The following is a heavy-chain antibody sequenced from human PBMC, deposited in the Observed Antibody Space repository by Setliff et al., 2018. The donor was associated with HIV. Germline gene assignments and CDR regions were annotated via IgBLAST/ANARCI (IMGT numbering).Heavy chain of an antibody. CDR3: ARSVIGYYYYGMDV. J-gene: IGHJ6*02. CDR1: GFTFSDYA. Sequence: PGGSLRLSCAASGFTFSDYAMTWVRQPPGKGLEWVSAISGAGATTYYADSVKGRFTISRDNSKNTLYLQMNSLRAEDTAVYYCARSVIGYYYYGMDVWGQGTLVTVSS. V-gene: IGHV3-23*01. D-gene: IGHD3-10*01. CDR2: ISGAGATT.